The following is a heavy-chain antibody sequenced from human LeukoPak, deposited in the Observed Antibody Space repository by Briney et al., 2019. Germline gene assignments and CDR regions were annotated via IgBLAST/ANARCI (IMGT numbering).Heavy chain of an antibody. Sequence: GGSLRLSCAASGFTFSSYAMHWVRQAPGKGLEWVAVISYDGSNKYYADSVKGRFTISRDNSKNTLYLQMNGLRAEDTAVYYCARDREDIVVVPAASYGMDVWGQGTTVTVSS. D-gene: IGHD2-2*01. CDR3: ARDREDIVVVPAASYGMDV. V-gene: IGHV3-30-3*01. CDR1: GFTFSSYA. J-gene: IGHJ6*02. CDR2: ISYDGSNK.